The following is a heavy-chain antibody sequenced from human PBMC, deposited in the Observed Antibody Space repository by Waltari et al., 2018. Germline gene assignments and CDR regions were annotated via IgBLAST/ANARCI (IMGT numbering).Heavy chain of an antibody. D-gene: IGHD3-10*01. CDR2: IIGGSGDT. V-gene: IGHV1-3*01. Sequence: QVQLVQSGAEVKKPGASVKVSCKASGYTFTTSTMQWVRQAPGQRPEWMGWIIGGSGDTRYSKKFEGRITITRDTSASIDYLELSSLRSEDTAVYFCGREAREGRAPMAYFDYWGQGTLVTVSS. CDR3: GREAREGRAPMAYFDY. J-gene: IGHJ4*02. CDR1: GYTFTTST.